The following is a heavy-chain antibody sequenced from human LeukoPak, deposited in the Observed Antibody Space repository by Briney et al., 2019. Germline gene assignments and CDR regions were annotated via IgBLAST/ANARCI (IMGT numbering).Heavy chain of an antibody. Sequence: SVKVSCKASGGTFSSYAISWVRQAPGQGLEWMGGIIPIFGTANYARKFQGRVTITTDESTSTAYMELSSLRSEDTAVYYCARALVSGYDYDYWGQGTLVTVSS. J-gene: IGHJ4*02. CDR3: ARALVSGYDYDY. CDR2: IIPIFGTA. D-gene: IGHD5-12*01. CDR1: GGTFSSYA. V-gene: IGHV1-69*05.